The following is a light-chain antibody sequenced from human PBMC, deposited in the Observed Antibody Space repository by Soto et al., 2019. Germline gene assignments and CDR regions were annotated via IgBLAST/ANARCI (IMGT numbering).Light chain of an antibody. J-gene: IGLJ1*01. CDR2: DVS. CDR3: SSYTKSSTLYV. Sequence: QSALTQPASVSASPGQSITISCTGTSSDVGGYNYVSWYQQQPDKAPKLMIYDVSNRPSGVSNRFSASKSGNTASLTISGLQAEDEADYYCSSYTKSSTLYVFGTGTKLTVL. CDR1: SSDVGGYNY. V-gene: IGLV2-14*01.